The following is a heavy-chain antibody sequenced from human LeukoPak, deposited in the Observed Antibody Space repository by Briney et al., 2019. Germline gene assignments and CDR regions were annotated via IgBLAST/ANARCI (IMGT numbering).Heavy chain of an antibody. CDR2: ISSSSSYI. Sequence: GGSLRLSCAASGFTFSSYSMNWVRQAPGKGLEWVSSISSSSSYIYYADSVKGRFTISRDNAKNSLYLQMNSLRAEDTAVYYCARRDCSGGSCYWDYWGQGTLVTVSS. D-gene: IGHD2-15*01. CDR1: GFTFSSYS. V-gene: IGHV3-21*01. CDR3: ARRDCSGGSCYWDY. J-gene: IGHJ4*02.